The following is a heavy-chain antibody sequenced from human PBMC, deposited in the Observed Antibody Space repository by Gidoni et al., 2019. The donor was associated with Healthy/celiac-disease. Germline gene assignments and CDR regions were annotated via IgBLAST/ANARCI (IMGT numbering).Heavy chain of an antibody. D-gene: IGHD6-13*01. CDR3: AKQTGSSWYVNNYFDY. CDR1: GFTFSSYA. Sequence: EVQLLESGGGLVQPGGSLRLSCAASGFTFSSYAMSWVRQAPGKGLEWVSAISGSGGSTYYADSVKGRFTISRDNSKNTLYLQMNSLRAEDTAVYYCAKQTGSSWYVNNYFDYWGQGTLVTVSS. V-gene: IGHV3-23*01. J-gene: IGHJ4*02. CDR2: ISGSGGST.